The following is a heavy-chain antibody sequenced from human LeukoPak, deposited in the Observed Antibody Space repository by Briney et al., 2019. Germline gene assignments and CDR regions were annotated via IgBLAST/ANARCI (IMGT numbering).Heavy chain of an antibody. Sequence: SETLSLTCTVSGGSISSYYWNWIRQPAGKGREGIGRIYFSGSTNYNPSLERRVIMSVDTSKNQFSLKLGAVTAADTAVYYCARGGIVGATDSWGQGTLVTVSS. CDR3: ARGGIVGATDS. CDR2: IYFSGST. CDR1: GGSISSYY. J-gene: IGHJ4*02. D-gene: IGHD1-26*01. V-gene: IGHV4-4*07.